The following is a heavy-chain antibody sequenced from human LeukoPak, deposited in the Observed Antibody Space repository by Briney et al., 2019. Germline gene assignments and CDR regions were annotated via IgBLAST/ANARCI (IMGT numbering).Heavy chain of an antibody. CDR1: GGSISSGDYY. CDR2: IYYSGST. J-gene: IGHJ5*02. Sequence: SQTLSLTCTVSGGSISSGDYYWSWIRQPPGKGLEWIGYIYYSGSTYYNPSLKSRVTISVDTSKNQFSLKLSSVTAADTAVYYCARGKAKSGVVIIYNWFDPWGQGTLVTVSS. D-gene: IGHD3-3*01. CDR3: ARGKAKSGVVIIYNWFDP. V-gene: IGHV4-30-4*01.